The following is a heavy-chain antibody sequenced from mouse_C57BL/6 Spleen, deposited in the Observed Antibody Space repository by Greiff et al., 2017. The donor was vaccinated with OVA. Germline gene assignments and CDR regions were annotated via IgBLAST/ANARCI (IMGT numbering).Heavy chain of an antibody. Sequence: DVHLVESGGGLVKPGGSLKLSCAASGFTFSSYAMSWVRQTSEKRLEWVATISDGGSYTYYPDNVKGRFTISRDNAKNNLYLHMSHLKSEDTAMYYCARERGLRGGCDYWGQGTTLTVSS. CDR2: ISDGGSYT. D-gene: IGHD2-4*01. J-gene: IGHJ2*01. V-gene: IGHV5-4*01. CDR3: ARERGLRGGCDY. CDR1: GFTFSSYA.